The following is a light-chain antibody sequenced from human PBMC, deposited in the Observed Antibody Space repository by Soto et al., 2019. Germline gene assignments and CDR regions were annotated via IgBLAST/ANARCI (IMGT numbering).Light chain of an antibody. CDR2: DAS. CDR3: QQRASWPHG. CDR1: QSVSSY. J-gene: IGKJ2*03. Sequence: EIVLTQSPDTLSLSPGERATLSCRASQSVSSYLIWYQQTPGQAPRLLIHDASNRATGIPARFSGSGSGTDFTLTISSLEPEDSAVYYCQQRASWPHGFGQGTKLEIK. V-gene: IGKV3-11*01.